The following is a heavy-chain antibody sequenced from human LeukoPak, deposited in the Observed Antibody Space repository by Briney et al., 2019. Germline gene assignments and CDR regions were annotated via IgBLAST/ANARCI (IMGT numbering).Heavy chain of an antibody. D-gene: IGHD6-6*01. V-gene: IGHV4-59*08. CDR2: IYYSGST. J-gene: IGHJ4*02. CDR3: ARQLAAPAYYFDY. CDR1: GGSISSYY. Sequence: SETLSLTCTVSGGSISSYYWSWIRQPPGKGLEWIGYIYYSGSTNYNPSLKSRATISVDTSKNQFSLKLSSVTAADTAVYYCARQLAAPAYYFDYWGQGTLVTVSS.